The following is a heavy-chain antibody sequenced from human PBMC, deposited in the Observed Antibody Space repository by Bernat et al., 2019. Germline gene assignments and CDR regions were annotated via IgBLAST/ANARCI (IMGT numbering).Heavy chain of an antibody. CDR2: ISSSSSYI. Sequence: EVQLVESGGGLVKPGGSLRLSCAASGFTFSSYSMNWVRQAPGKGLEWVSSISSSSSYIYYADSGKGRFTIYRDNAKNSLYLQMNSLRAEETAVYYCAGRGVDWYFDLWGRGTLVTVSS. D-gene: IGHD6-25*01. CDR1: GFTFSSYS. CDR3: AGRGVDWYFDL. J-gene: IGHJ2*01. V-gene: IGHV3-21*01.